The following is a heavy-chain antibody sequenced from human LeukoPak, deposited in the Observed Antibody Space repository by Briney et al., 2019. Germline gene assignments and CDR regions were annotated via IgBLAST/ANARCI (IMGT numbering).Heavy chain of an antibody. CDR3: TRGQVPAARGYNWFDP. CDR1: GWSFNDYY. J-gene: IGHJ5*02. Sequence: SETLSLTCAVYGWSFNDYYWNWIRQPPGKGLEWIGEINARGDTNYNPSLKSRVTISVDTSKKQFSLRLTSMIAADTALYYCTRGQVPAARGYNWFDPWGQGTLVTVSS. CDR2: INARGDT. V-gene: IGHV4-34*01. D-gene: IGHD2-2*01.